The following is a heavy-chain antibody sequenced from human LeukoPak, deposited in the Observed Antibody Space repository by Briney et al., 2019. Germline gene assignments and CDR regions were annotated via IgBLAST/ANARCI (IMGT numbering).Heavy chain of an antibody. CDR2: INTSGST. V-gene: IGHV4-61*02. CDR1: GGSISSGGHW. CDR3: ARVRSSSPRYYYYYMDV. Sequence: SETLSLTCTVSGGSISSGGHWWTWIRQPAGKGLEWIGRINTSGSTNYNPSLKSRVTISVDTSKNQFSLKLSSVTAADTAVYYCARVRSSSPRYYYYYMDVWGKGTTVTVSS. D-gene: IGHD6-6*01. J-gene: IGHJ6*03.